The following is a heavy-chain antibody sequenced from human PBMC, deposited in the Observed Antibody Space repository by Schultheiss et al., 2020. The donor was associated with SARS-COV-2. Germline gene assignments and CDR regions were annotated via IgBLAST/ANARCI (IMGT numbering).Heavy chain of an antibody. J-gene: IGHJ6*02. CDR2: INPNSGGT. V-gene: IGHV1-2*02. D-gene: IGHD1-1*01. Sequence: ASVKVSCKASGYTFTSYYMHWVRQAPGQGLEWMGWINPNSGGTNYAQKFQGRVTMTRDTSISTAYMELSRLRSDDTAVYYCARDETGIYYYYYGMDVWGQGTTVTVSS. CDR1: GYTFTSYY. CDR3: ARDETGIYYYYYGMDV.